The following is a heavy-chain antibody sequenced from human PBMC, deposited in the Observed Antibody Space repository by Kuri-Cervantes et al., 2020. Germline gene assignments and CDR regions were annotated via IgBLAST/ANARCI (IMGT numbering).Heavy chain of an antibody. CDR1: GYSISSGYY. CDR2: IYHSGST. D-gene: IGHD3-10*01. J-gene: IGHJ6*02. Sequence: SETLSLTCTVSGYSISSGYYWGWIRQPPGKGLEWIGSIYHSGSTYYNPSLKSRVTISVDTSKNQFSLKLSSVTAADTAVYYCARIRGKKMVRGVPVSSWHYYGMDVWGQGTTVTVSS. V-gene: IGHV4-38-2*02. CDR3: ARIRGKKMVRGVPVSSWHYYGMDV.